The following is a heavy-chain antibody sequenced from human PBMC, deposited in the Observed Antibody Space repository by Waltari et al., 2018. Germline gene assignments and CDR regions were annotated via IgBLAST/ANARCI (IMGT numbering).Heavy chain of an antibody. CDR3: AAWNYYDSSGYYYRDY. D-gene: IGHD3-22*01. CDR2: IVVGSGNT. V-gene: IGHV1-58*01. Sequence: QMQLVQSGPEVKKPGTSVKVSCKASGFTFTSSAVPWVRQARGQRLEWIGWIVVGSGNTNYAQKFQERVTITRDMSTSTAYMELSSLRSEDTAVYYCAAWNYYDSSGYYYRDYWGQGTLVTVSS. CDR1: GFTFTSSA. J-gene: IGHJ4*02.